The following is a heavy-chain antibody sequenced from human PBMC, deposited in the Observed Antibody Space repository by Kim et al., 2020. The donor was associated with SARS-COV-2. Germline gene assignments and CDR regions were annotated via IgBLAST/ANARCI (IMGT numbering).Heavy chain of an antibody. CDR3: AKALVVVKLLGYFQH. J-gene: IGHJ1*01. Sequence: GGSLRLSCAASGFTFSSYAMSWVRQAPGKGLEWVSAISGSGGSTYYADSVKGRFTISRDNSKNTLYLQMNSLRAEDTAVYYCAKALVVVKLLGYFQHWGQGTLVTVSS. V-gene: IGHV3-23*01. D-gene: IGHD3-22*01. CDR1: GFTFSSYA. CDR2: ISGSGGST.